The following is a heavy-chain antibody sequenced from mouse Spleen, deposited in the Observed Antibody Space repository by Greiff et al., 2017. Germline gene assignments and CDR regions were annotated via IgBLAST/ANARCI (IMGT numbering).Heavy chain of an antibody. CDR1: GFTFSDYY. CDR3: ARDNYGSSRDAMDY. D-gene: IGHD1-1*01. V-gene: IGHV5-16*01. Sequence: EVKLMESEGGLVQPGSSMKLSCTASGFTFSDYYMAWVRQVPEKGLEWVANINYDGSSTYYLDSLKSRFIISRDNAKNILYLQMSSLKSEDTATYYCARDNYGSSRDAMDYWGQGTSVTVSS. J-gene: IGHJ4*01. CDR2: INYDGSST.